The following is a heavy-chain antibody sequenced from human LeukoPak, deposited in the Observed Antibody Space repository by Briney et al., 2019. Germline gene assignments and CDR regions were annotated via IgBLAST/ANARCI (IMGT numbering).Heavy chain of an antibody. CDR2: INPSGGST. J-gene: IGHJ4*02. V-gene: IGHV1-46*01. CDR3: ARDHHVVDIVATIVY. CDR1: GYTFTSYY. Sequence: ASVKVSCKASGYTFTSYYMHWVRQAPGQGLEWMGIINPSGGSTSYAQKFQGRVTMTRDMSTSTVYMELSSLRSEDTAVYYCARDHHVVDIVATIVYWGQGTLVTVSS. D-gene: IGHD5-12*01.